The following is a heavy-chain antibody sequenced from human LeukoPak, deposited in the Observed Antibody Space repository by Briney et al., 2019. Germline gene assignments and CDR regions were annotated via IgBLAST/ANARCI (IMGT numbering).Heavy chain of an antibody. V-gene: IGHV3-20*04. Sequence: GGSLRLSCAASGFTFDDYGMSWVRQAPGKGLEWVSGIDWNGGSTGYADSVKGRFTISRDNAKNSLYLQMNSLRAEDTALYYCARESYMVRGVKGFDPWGQGTLVTVSS. D-gene: IGHD3-10*01. CDR1: GFTFDDYG. J-gene: IGHJ5*02. CDR3: ARESYMVRGVKGFDP. CDR2: IDWNGGST.